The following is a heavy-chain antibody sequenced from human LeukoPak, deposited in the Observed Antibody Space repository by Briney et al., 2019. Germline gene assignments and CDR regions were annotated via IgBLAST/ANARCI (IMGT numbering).Heavy chain of an antibody. V-gene: IGHV1-24*01. CDR2: FDPEDGET. Sequence: VASVKVSCKVSGYTLTELSMHWVRQAPGKGLEWMGGFDPEDGETIYAQKFQGRVTITRNTSISAAYMELSSLRSEDTAVYYCASGVEYCSGGSCYYNWFDPWGQGTLVTVSS. CDR3: ASGVEYCSGGSCYYNWFDP. CDR1: GYTLTELS. D-gene: IGHD2-15*01. J-gene: IGHJ5*02.